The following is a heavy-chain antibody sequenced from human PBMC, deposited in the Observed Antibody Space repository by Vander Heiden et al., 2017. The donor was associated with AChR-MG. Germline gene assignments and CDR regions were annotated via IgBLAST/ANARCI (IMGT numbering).Heavy chain of an antibody. CDR2: IYPGDSDT. J-gene: IGHJ5*02. CDR1: GYSFTSYW. Sequence: EVQLVQSGAEVKKPGESLKISCKGSGYSFTSYWIGWVRQMPGKGLEWMGIIYPGDSDTRYSPSFQGQVTISADKSISTAYLQWSSLKASDTAMYYCARADIVVVPAARTVWFDPWGQGTLVTVSS. CDR3: ARADIVVVPAARTVWFDP. V-gene: IGHV5-51*01. D-gene: IGHD2-2*01.